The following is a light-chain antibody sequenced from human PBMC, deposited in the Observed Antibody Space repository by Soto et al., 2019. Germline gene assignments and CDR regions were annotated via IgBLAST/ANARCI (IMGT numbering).Light chain of an antibody. J-gene: IGLJ1*01. CDR2: SNN. Sequence: QSVLTQPPSASGTPGQRGTISCSGSSSNIGSNTVNWYQQLPGTAPRVLIYSNNQRPSGVPDRFSVSKSGTSASLAISGLHYEDEADYYCAAWADSLSGYVLGTGTKLTVL. CDR1: SSNIGSNT. CDR3: AAWADSLSGYV. V-gene: IGLV1-44*01.